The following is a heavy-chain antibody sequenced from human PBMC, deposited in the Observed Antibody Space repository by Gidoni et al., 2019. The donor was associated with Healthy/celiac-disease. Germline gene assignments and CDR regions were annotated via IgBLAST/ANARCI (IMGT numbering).Heavy chain of an antibody. CDR3: ARDSYYGSGSYYNRRHFDY. CDR2: IYHSGST. J-gene: IGHJ4*02. Sequence: QVQLQESGPGLVKPSGTLSLTCAVSGGSISSSNWWSWVRQPPGKGLEWIGEIYHSGSTNYNPSLKSRVTISVDKSKNQFSLKLSSVTAADTAVYYCARDSYYGSGSYYNRRHFDYWGQGTLVTVSS. CDR1: GGSISSSNW. D-gene: IGHD3-10*01. V-gene: IGHV4-4*02.